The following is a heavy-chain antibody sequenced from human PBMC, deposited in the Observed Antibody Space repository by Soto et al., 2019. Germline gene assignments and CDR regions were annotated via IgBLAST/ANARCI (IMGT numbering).Heavy chain of an antibody. J-gene: IGHJ4*02. D-gene: IGHD1-26*01. CDR2: ISYDGSNK. Sequence: QVQLVESGGGVVQPGRSLRLSCAASGFTFSNYAMHWVRQAPGKGLEWVAVISYDGSNKYYADSVKGLFTISRDNSKITLYLQRTSLRAEDTAMYYCARPDVEGGSYPDYCGQGTLVTFSS. CDR3: ARPDVEGGSYPDY. V-gene: IGHV3-30-3*01. CDR1: GFTFSNYA.